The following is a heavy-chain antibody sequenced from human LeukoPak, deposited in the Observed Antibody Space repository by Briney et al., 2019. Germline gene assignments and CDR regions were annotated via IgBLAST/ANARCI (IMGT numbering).Heavy chain of an antibody. V-gene: IGHV4-34*01. D-gene: IGHD4-23*01. CDR1: GGSFSGYS. J-gene: IGHJ4*02. CDR2: INHSGST. CDR3: ARGRSRGVVSDCDY. Sequence: PSETLSLTCAVYGGSFSGYSWSWIRQPPGKGLEWIGEINHSGSTNYNPSLKSRVTISVDTSKNQFSLKLSSVTAADTAVYYCARGRSRGVVSDCDYWGQGTLVTVSS.